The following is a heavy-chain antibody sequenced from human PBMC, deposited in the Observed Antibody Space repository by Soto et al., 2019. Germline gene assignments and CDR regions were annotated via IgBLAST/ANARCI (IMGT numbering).Heavy chain of an antibody. Sequence: SVKVSRKTAGYRFPKYGISWVRQAPGQGLEWMGWTSADNSNTRYAQKLQGRVTMTTDTSTNTAYLELRSLRSDDTAVFYCAREGQHLALVKHYPQYSMDVWGQAPLVTVS. V-gene: IGHV1-18*01. CDR3: AREGQHLALVKHYPQYSMDV. D-gene: IGHD2-21*01. J-gene: IGHJ6*02. CDR2: TSADNSNT. CDR1: GYRFPKYG.